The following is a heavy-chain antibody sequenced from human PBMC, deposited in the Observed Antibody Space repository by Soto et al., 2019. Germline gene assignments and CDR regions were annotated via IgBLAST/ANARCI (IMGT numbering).Heavy chain of an antibody. D-gene: IGHD3-22*01. Sequence: TLSLTCSVSGSSFSSTSHYWNWIRQHPGKGLEWIGYIYYSGSTSYSPSLRRRVTTSVDTSKNQFSLRLTSVTAADTAVYYCERVGAAGYYYDSRAYSWGQGTLVTVSS. CDR1: GSSFSSTSHY. V-gene: IGHV4-31*03. CDR3: ERVGAAGYYYDSRAYS. CDR2: IYYSGST. J-gene: IGHJ4*02.